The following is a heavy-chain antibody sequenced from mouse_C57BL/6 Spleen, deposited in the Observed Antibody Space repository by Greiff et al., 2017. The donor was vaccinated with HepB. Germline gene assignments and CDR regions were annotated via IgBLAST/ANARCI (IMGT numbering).Heavy chain of an antibody. V-gene: IGHV1-54*01. D-gene: IGHD1-1*01. CDR3: ARNGITTVVATDYYAMDY. CDR1: GYAFTNYL. CDR2: INPGSGGT. J-gene: IGHJ4*01. Sequence: QVQLQQSGAELVRPGTSVKVSCKASGYAFTNYLIEWVKQRPGQGLEWIGVINPGSGGTNYNEKFKGKATLTADKSSSTAYMQLSSLTSEDSAVYFCARNGITTVVATDYYAMDYWGQGTSVTVSS.